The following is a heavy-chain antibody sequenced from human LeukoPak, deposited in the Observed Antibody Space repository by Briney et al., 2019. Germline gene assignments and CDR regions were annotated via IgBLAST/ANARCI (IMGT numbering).Heavy chain of an antibody. D-gene: IGHD3-16*01. CDR2: IFPSGGEI. CDR3: ARGMITIDAFDI. CDR1: GFTFSTFA. V-gene: IGHV3-23*01. J-gene: IGHJ3*02. Sequence: GGTLRLSCAASGFTFSTFAMIWVRQPPGKGLEWVSSIFPSGGEIHYADSVRGRFTISRDNSKSTLSLQMNSLRAEDTAVYYCARGMITIDAFDIWGQGTMVTVSS.